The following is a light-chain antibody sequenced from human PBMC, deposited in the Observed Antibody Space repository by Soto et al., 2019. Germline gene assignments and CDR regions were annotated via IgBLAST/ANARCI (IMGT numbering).Light chain of an antibody. J-gene: IGKJ5*01. V-gene: IGKV1-6*01. CDR3: QQRSSWPIIN. Sequence: AIQMTQSPSSLSVSVGDRVTITCRASQGIRNDLGWYQQKPGKAPKLLIYAASSLQNGVPSRFSGSGSGTDFTLTISSLEPEDFAVYYCQQRSSWPIINFGQGTRLEIK. CDR2: AAS. CDR1: QGIRND.